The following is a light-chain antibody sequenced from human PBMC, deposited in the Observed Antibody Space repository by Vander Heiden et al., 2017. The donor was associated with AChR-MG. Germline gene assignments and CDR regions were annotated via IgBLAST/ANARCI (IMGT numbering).Light chain of an antibody. CDR2: GAS. V-gene: IGKV3-20*01. J-gene: IGKJ1*01. Sequence: DIVLTQSPGTLYLSPGERATLSCRASQSVSSSYLAWYQQKPGQAPRLLISGASSRATGIPDRFSGSGSGADFTLTITRLEPEDFAVYYCQQYGGSPWTFGQGTKVEIK. CDR3: QQYGGSPWT. CDR1: QSVSSSY.